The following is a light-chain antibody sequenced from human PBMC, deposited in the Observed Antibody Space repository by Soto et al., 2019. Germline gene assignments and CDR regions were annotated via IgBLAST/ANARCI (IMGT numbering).Light chain of an antibody. V-gene: IGKV1-39*01. J-gene: IGKJ3*01. CDR2: DAS. CDR1: QSISTY. CDR3: QQSYSTPT. Sequence: DIPMTQSPSSLPASVGDRVTITCRASQSISTYVNWYQQKAGKAPKLLIYDASSLYSGVPSRFSGSGSGTDFTLTISTLQPEDFATYYCQQSYSTPTFGPGTKVDIK.